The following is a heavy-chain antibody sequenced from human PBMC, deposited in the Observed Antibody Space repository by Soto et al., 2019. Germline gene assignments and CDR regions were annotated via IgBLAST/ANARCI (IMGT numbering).Heavy chain of an antibody. CDR1: GFSLSTSGVG. CDR3: AQRGNWNDVNWFDP. CDR2: IYWNDDK. D-gene: IGHD1-1*01. Sequence: SGPTLVNPTQTLTLTCTFSGFSLSTSGVGVGWIRQPPGKALEWLAVIYWNDDKRYNPSLKSRLTITKDTSKNQVVLTMTNMDPVDTATSYCAQRGNWNDVNWFDPWGQGTLVTVSS. J-gene: IGHJ5*02. V-gene: IGHV2-5*01.